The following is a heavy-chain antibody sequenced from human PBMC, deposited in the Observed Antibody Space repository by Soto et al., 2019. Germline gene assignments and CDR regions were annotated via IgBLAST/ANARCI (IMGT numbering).Heavy chain of an antibody. Sequence: EVQLLESGGGLVQPGGSLRLSCAASGFTFSNYPMSWVRQAPGKGLEWVSGISGSGETPYYADSVKGRFTISRDNYKNMLYLQMNSLRAEDTAVYYCAKDRRITMVRGVLRAFDSWAKETWSPSPQ. J-gene: IGHJ4*01. V-gene: IGHV3-23*01. CDR1: GFTFSNYP. CDR3: AKDRRITMVRGVLRAFDS. D-gene: IGHD3-10*01. CDR2: ISGSGETP.